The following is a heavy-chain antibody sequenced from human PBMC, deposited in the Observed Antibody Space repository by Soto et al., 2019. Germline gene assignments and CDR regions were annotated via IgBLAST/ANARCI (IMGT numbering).Heavy chain of an antibody. CDR1: GGSISSYD. CDR3: ARVSRIIDYYYMDV. Sequence: PSETLSLTCTVSGGSISSYDWSWIRQPPGKGLEWIGYIYYSGSTNYNPSLKSRVTISVDTSKNQFSLKLSSVTAADTAVYYCARVSRIIDYYYMDVWGKGTTVTVSS. V-gene: IGHV4-59*01. J-gene: IGHJ6*03. D-gene: IGHD3-16*02. CDR2: IYYSGST.